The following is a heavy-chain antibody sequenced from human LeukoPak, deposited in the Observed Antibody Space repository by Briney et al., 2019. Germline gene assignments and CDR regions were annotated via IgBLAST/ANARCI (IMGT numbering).Heavy chain of an antibody. D-gene: IGHD5-24*01. J-gene: IGHJ4*02. V-gene: IGHV3-30-3*01. CDR3: ASSRDGYNR. Sequence: PGGSLRLSCAASGFTFSSYAMHWVRQAPGKGLEWVAVISYDGSNKYYADSVKGRFTISRDNSKNTLYLQMNSLRAEDTAVYYCASSRDGYNRWGQGTLVTVSS. CDR2: ISYDGSNK. CDR1: GFTFSSYA.